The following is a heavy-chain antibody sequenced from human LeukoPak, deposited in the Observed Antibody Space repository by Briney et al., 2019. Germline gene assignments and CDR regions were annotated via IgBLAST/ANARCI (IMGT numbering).Heavy chain of an antibody. Sequence: SETLSLTCTVSGGSISSYYWSWIRQPAGKGLEWIGRIYTSGSTNYNPSLKSRVTMSVDTSKNQFSLKLSSVTAADTAVYYCARDESCSGGSCYSGFYYYYCGMDVWGQGTTVTVSS. CDR2: IYTSGST. D-gene: IGHD2-15*01. J-gene: IGHJ6*02. V-gene: IGHV4-4*07. CDR1: GGSISSYY. CDR3: ARDESCSGGSCYSGFYYYYCGMDV.